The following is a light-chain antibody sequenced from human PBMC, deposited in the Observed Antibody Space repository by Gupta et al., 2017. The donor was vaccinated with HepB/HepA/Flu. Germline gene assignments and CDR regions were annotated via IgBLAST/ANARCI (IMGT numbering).Light chain of an antibody. CDR2: DAS. CDR1: SSDVNVNRY. CDR3: SSYTTSNTPVL. J-gene: IGLJ2*01. Sequence: QSALTQPASVSGSPGQSITISCTGTSSDVNVNRYVSWYQQHPGKAPKLMIYDASNRPSGVSNRFSGSTSGNTASLTISGLQAEDEADYYCSSYTTSNTPVLFGGGTRLTVL. V-gene: IGLV2-14*03.